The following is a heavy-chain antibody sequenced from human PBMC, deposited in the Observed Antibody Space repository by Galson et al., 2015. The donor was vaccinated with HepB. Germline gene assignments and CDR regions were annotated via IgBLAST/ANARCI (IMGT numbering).Heavy chain of an antibody. V-gene: IGHV4-59*08. CDR1: GFTFTNAW. D-gene: IGHD6-19*01. CDR3: ARHSSGWYDDYYFDY. J-gene: IGHJ4*02. Sequence: LRLSCAASGFTFTNAWMSWIRQPPGKGLEWIGYIYYSGSTNYNPSLKSRVAISVDTSRNQFSLKLSSVTAADTAVYYCARHSSGWYDDYYFDYWGQGTLVTVSS. CDR2: IYYSGST.